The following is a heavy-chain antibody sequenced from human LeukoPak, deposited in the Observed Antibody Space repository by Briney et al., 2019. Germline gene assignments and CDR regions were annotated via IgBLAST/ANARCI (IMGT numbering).Heavy chain of an antibody. CDR2: IYYSGST. J-gene: IGHJ3*02. V-gene: IGHV4-31*02. CDR1: Y. D-gene: IGHD6-13*01. Sequence: YWIGCLRQHPGKGLEWIGYIYYSGSTYYNPSLKSRVTISVDTSKNQFSLKLSSVTAADTAVYYCAREGSSSWNAFDIWGQGTMVTXSS. CDR3: AREGSSSWNAFDI.